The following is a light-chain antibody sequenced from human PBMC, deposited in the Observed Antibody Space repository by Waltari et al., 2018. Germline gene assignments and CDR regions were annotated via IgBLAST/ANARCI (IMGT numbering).Light chain of an antibody. CDR2: DVS. Sequence: SALTQPASMSGSPGQSITISCTGTRSDIGLYDYVSWYQQHPGKAPKLIISDVSQRPSGVTARFSGSKSGYTASLTISGLQTEDEADYYCSAYTATDTYVFGSGTTVTVL. V-gene: IGLV2-14*03. J-gene: IGLJ1*01. CDR1: RSDIGLYDY. CDR3: SAYTATDTYV.